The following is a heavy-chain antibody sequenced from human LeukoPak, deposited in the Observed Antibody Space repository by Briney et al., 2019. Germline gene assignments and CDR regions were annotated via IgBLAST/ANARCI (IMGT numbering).Heavy chain of an antibody. J-gene: IGHJ4*02. V-gene: IGHV5-51*01. D-gene: IGHD2-21*02. CDR2: IYPGDSDT. CDR3: ARYRSDRYCGGDCYLFDY. CDR1: GYSFTTYW. Sequence: GESLKISCKSSGYSFTTYWIGWVRQMPGKGLEWMGIIYPGDSDTRYSPSFQGQVTFSVDNSISTAYLQWSSLKASDTAMYYCARYRSDRYCGGDCYLFDYWGQGTLVTVSS.